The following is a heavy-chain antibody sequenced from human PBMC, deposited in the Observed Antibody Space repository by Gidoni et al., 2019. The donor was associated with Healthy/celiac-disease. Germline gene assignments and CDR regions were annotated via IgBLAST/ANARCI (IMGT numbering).Heavy chain of an antibody. J-gene: IGHJ3*02. D-gene: IGHD1-1*01. CDR1: GGSISSYY. CDR3: ARGAWNPVHAFDI. V-gene: IGHV4-59*01. CDR2: IYYSGST. Sequence: QVQLQESGPGLVKPSETLSLTCTVSGGSISSYYWSWIRQPPGKGLEWIGYIYYSGSTNYNPSLKRRVTISVDTSKNQFPLKLSSVTAADTAVYYCARGAWNPVHAFDIWGQGTMVTVSS.